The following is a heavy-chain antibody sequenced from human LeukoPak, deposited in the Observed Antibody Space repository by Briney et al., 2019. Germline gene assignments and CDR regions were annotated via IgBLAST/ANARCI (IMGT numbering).Heavy chain of an antibody. D-gene: IGHD2-2*01. V-gene: IGHV1-69*13. CDR3: ARLGSTSCYDY. CDR1: GGTFSSYA. CDR2: IIPIFGTA. J-gene: IGHJ4*02. Sequence: SAKDSCKASGGTFSSYAISWVRQDSGQGLEWMGGIIPIFGTANYAQKFQGRVTITAAESTSTAYMELSSLRSEDTAVYYCARLGSTSCYDYWGQGTLVTVSS.